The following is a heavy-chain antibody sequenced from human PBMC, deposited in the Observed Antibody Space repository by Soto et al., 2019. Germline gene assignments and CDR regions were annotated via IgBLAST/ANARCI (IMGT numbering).Heavy chain of an antibody. CDR2: ISSGSKTI. CDR3: VREEILGVRSFDY. D-gene: IGHD3-3*01. Sequence: GGSLRLSCAASGFTFSGYSVNWVRQAPGKGLEWVSYISSGSKTIYYADSVKGRFIVSRDNAKNSQYLQMNNPTDEDTAVYYCVREEILGVRSFDYWGQGTLVTV. V-gene: IGHV3-48*02. CDR1: GFTFSGYS. J-gene: IGHJ4*02.